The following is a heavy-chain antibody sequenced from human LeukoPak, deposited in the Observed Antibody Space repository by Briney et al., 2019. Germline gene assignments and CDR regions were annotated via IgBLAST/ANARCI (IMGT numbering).Heavy chain of an antibody. Sequence: ASVKVSCKASGYTFTSYYMHWVRQAPGQGLEWMGWINPNSGGTNYAQKFQGRVTMTRDTSISTAYMELSRLRSDDTAVYYCARDIQGSSSGFDYWGQGTLVTVSS. CDR1: GYTFTSYY. D-gene: IGHD6-13*01. CDR2: INPNSGGT. CDR3: ARDIQGSSSGFDY. J-gene: IGHJ4*02. V-gene: IGHV1-2*02.